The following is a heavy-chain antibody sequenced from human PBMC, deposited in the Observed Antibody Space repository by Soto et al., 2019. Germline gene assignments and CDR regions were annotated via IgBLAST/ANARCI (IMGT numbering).Heavy chain of an antibody. CDR3: ARTNYVSYFDY. D-gene: IGHD3-16*01. Sequence: PSETLSLTCTVSCGSISSYYWSWIRQPPGKGLGWIGYIYYSGSNNYNPSIKSRVTISVDTSKNQFSLKLSSVTAADTAVYYCARTNYVSYFDYWGQGTLVTVSS. J-gene: IGHJ4*02. CDR1: CGSISSYY. CDR2: IYYSGSN. V-gene: IGHV4-59*01.